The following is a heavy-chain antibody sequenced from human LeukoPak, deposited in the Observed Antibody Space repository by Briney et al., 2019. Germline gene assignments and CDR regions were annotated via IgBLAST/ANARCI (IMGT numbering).Heavy chain of an antibody. CDR3: AGEGGLNPNFAS. Sequence: SGGSLRLSCAASGFTFRNYWMGWVRQAPGKGLEWVANTKPDGSAEYYADSVRGRFTTSRDNANNFLYLQMNRLRAEDTAVYYFAGEGGLNPNFASGAQGPLVTASP. CDR2: TKPDGSAE. CDR1: GFTFRNYW. J-gene: IGHJ4*02. D-gene: IGHD5-12*01. V-gene: IGHV3-7*01.